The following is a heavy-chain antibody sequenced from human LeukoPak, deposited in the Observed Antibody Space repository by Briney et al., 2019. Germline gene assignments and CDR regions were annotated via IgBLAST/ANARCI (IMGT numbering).Heavy chain of an antibody. V-gene: IGHV4-30-4*01. CDR1: GGSISSGDYY. CDR2: IYYSGST. Sequence: PSETLSLTCTVSGGSISSGDYYWSWIRQPPGKGLEWIGYIYYSGSTYYNPSLKSRVTISVDTSKNQFSLKLSSVTAADTAVYYCARGYCGGDCPMPPDYWGQGTLVTVSS. CDR3: ARGYCGGDCPMPPDY. D-gene: IGHD2-21*02. J-gene: IGHJ4*02.